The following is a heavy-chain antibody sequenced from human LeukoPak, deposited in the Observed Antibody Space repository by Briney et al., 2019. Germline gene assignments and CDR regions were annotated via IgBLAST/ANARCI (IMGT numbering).Heavy chain of an antibody. CDR2: INHSGST. V-gene: IGHV4-34*01. CDR3: ARVRYYYGSGSYYRYYFDY. D-gene: IGHD3-10*01. CDR1: GGSFSGYY. Sequence: SETLSLTCAVYGGSFSGYYWSWIRQPPGKGLEWIGEINHSGSTNYNPSLKSRVTISVDTSKNQFSLKLSSVTAADTAVYYCARVRYYYGSGSYYRYYFDYWGQGTLVTASS. J-gene: IGHJ4*02.